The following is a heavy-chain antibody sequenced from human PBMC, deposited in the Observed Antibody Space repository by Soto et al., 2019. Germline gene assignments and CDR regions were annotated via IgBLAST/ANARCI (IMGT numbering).Heavy chain of an antibody. CDR2: IYHSGST. CDR3: ASSSGSYYYYYGMDV. J-gene: IGHJ6*02. CDR1: GGSISSSNW. D-gene: IGHD1-26*01. V-gene: IGHV4-4*02. Sequence: QVQLQESGPGLVKPSGTLSLTRAVSGGSISSSNWWSWVRQPPGKGLEWIGEIYHSGSTNYNPSLKSRVTISVDKSKNQFSLKLSSVTAADTAVYYCASSSGSYYYYYGMDVWGQGTTVTVSS.